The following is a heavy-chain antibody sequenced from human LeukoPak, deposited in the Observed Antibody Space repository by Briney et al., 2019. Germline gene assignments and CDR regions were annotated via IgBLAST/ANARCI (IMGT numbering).Heavy chain of an antibody. J-gene: IGHJ4*02. CDR1: GFTFSDYY. CDR2: ISSSGSTI. V-gene: IGHV3-11*04. CDR3: ARHSSIAARQLDY. Sequence: GGSLRLSCAASGFTFSDYYMSWIRQAPGKGLEWVSYISSSGSTIYYADSVKGRFTISRDNAKNSLYLQMNSLRAEDTAVYYCARHSSIAARQLDYWGQGTLVTVSS. D-gene: IGHD6-6*01.